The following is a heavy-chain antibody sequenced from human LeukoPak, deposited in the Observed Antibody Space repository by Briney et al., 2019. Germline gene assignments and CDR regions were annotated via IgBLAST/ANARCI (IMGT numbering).Heavy chain of an antibody. Sequence: GGSLRLSCTASGFTFADYTLTWFRQAPGKGLEWVSGISGSGVNTYYADSVKGRFTISRDNSKNTLYLQMNSLRVEDTAVYYCARRVGPTSSFDYWGQGTLATVSS. V-gene: IGHV3-23*01. CDR1: GFTFADYT. CDR2: ISGSGVNT. J-gene: IGHJ4*02. CDR3: ARRVGPTSSFDY.